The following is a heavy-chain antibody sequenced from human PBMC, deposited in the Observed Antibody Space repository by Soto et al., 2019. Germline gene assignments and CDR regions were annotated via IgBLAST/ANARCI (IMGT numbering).Heavy chain of an antibody. V-gene: IGHV3-33*01. D-gene: IGHD3-10*01. J-gene: IGHJ6*02. CDR1: GFTFSSYG. Sequence: GGSLRLSCAASGFTFSSYGMHWVRQAPGKGLEWVAVIWYDGSNKYYADSVKGRFTISRDNSKNTLYLQMNSLRAEDTAVYYCARDRYYYGSGSYYKPYYYYGMDVWGQGTTVTVSS. CDR2: IWYDGSNK. CDR3: ARDRYYYGSGSYYKPYYYYGMDV.